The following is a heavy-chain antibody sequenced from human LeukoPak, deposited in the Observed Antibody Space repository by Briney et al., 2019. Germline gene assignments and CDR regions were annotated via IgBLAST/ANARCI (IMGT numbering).Heavy chain of an antibody. Sequence: ASVKVSCKVSGYTLTELSMHWVRQAPGKGLEWMGGFDPEDGETIYAQKFQGRVTMTEDTSTDTAYMELSSLRSEDTAVYYCATINIVGYAFDYWGQGTLVTVSS. J-gene: IGHJ4*02. D-gene: IGHD1-26*01. V-gene: IGHV1-24*01. CDR3: ATINIVGYAFDY. CDR2: FDPEDGET. CDR1: GYTLTELS.